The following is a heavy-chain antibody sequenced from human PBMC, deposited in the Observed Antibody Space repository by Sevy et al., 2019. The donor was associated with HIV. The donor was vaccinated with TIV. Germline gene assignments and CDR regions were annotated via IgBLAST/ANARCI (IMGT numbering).Heavy chain of an antibody. Sequence: GGSLRLSCAASGFTFTDYYMSWIRQTPGKGLEWIAYISGSGSTTHYADSMKGRFTISRDNAENSLFLEMHSLRGDDTAMYYCAQGWEEMFVESWGQGTLVTVSS. D-gene: IGHD1-26*01. CDR1: GFTFTDYY. CDR3: AQGWEEMFVES. V-gene: IGHV3-11*04. CDR2: ISGSGSTT. J-gene: IGHJ4*02.